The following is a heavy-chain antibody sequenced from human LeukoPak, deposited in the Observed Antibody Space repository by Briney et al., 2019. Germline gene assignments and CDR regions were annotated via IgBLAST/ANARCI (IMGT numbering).Heavy chain of an antibody. CDR3: APGYCSSSSCSHYFDY. CDR2: ISVSSSTI. Sequence: GGSLRLLCAASGLTFSCYSMNWVRQAPGKGLEWLSYISVSSSTIYYADSVKGRFTISTDNAKNSLYLQMSSLRAEDTAVYYCAPGYCSSSSCSHYFDYWGQGTRVTVSS. CDR1: GLTFSCYS. V-gene: IGHV3-48*01. J-gene: IGHJ4*02. D-gene: IGHD2-2*01.